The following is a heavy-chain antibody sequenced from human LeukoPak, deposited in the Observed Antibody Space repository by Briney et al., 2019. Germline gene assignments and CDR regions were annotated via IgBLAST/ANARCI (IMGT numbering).Heavy chain of an antibody. D-gene: IGHD3-22*01. CDR2: IWYDGSNK. Sequence: GGSLRLSCAASGFPFSSYGMHWVRQAPGKGLEWVAVIWYDGSNKYYADSVKGRFTISRDNSKNTLYLQMNSLRAEDTAVYYCARDRMDDYYDSSGLDYWGQGTLVTVSS. CDR3: ARDRMDDYYDSSGLDY. V-gene: IGHV3-33*01. CDR1: GFPFSSYG. J-gene: IGHJ4*02.